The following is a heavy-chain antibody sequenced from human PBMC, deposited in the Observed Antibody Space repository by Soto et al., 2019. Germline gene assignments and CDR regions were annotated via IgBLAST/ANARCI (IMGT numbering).Heavy chain of an antibody. D-gene: IGHD3-3*01. Sequence: GGSLRLSCAASGFNFAEYAMHWVRQIPGKGLEWVSGISWDGGRIGYADSVKGRFTISRDNAKKSLFLQMNSLRPEDTALYYCASPTTIFGVVIRRSYYYYGMDVWGQGTTVTVSS. CDR1: GFNFAEYA. J-gene: IGHJ6*02. CDR3: ASPTTIFGVVIRRSYYYYGMDV. CDR2: ISWDGGRI. V-gene: IGHV3-9*01.